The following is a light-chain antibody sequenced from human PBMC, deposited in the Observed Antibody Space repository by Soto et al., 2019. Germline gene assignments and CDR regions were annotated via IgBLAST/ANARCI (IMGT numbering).Light chain of an antibody. CDR3: QQYYSPPWT. CDR2: WAS. J-gene: IGKJ1*01. V-gene: IGKV4-1*01. Sequence: DIVMTQSPDSLAVSLGERATINCKSSQSMLHSSNNKNYLAWYQQKPGQPPKLLIYWASTRESGVPDRFSGSGSGTDFTLTISSLQAEDVAVYYCQQYYSPPWTFGQGTKLEIK. CDR1: QSMLHSSNNKNY.